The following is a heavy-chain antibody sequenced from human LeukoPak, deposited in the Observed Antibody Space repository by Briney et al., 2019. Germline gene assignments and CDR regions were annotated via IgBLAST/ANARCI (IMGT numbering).Heavy chain of an antibody. Sequence: SETLSLTCTVSAGSVTSSGYYWAWIRQPPGKWLEWIGTVHYAGEVFYNPSLNSRVSIFIYTSRNQFSLTLISVTAADTAVYYCARQPTGIYQWTFDFWGQGTLATVSS. D-gene: IGHD1-1*01. CDR2: VHYAGEV. V-gene: IGHV4-39*01. CDR1: AGSVTSSGYY. CDR3: ARQPTGIYQWTFDF. J-gene: IGHJ4*02.